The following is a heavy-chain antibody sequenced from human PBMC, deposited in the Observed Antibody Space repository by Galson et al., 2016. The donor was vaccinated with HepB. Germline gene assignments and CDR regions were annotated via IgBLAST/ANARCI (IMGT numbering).Heavy chain of an antibody. CDR1: GFTFSSYG. CDR3: ARDLAGITMIVGPH. V-gene: IGHV3-33*01. CDR2: IWYDGSNK. J-gene: IGHJ1*01. D-gene: IGHD3-22*01. Sequence: SLRLSCAASGFTFSSYGMHWVRQAPGKGLEWVAGIWYDGSNKYYADSVKGRCTISRDNSKNTLYLQMNSLRAEDKDVYYCARDLAGITMIVGPHWGQGTLVTVSS.